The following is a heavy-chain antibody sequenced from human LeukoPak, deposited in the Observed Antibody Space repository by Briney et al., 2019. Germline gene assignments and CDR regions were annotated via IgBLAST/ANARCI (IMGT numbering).Heavy chain of an antibody. CDR3: ARGSEGDSGYDFFDY. Sequence: PSETLSLTCTVSGGSISSYYWSWIRQPAGKGLEWIGRIYTSGSTSYNPSLKSRVTISVDKSKNQFSLKLSSVTAADTAVYYCARGSEGDSGYDFFDYWGQGTLVTVSS. CDR1: GGSISSYY. D-gene: IGHD5-12*01. CDR2: IYTSGST. J-gene: IGHJ4*02. V-gene: IGHV4-4*07.